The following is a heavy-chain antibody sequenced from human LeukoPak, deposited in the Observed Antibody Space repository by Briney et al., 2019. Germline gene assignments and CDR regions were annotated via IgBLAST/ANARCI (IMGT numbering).Heavy chain of an antibody. CDR2: IRSKAYGGTT. CDR1: GFTFSSYE. J-gene: IGHJ4*02. Sequence: GGSLRLSCVASGFTFSSYEMNWVRQAPGKGLEWVGFIRSKAYGGTTEYAASVKGRFTISRDDSKSIAYLQMNSLKTEDTAVYYCTRASYSSGMYWGQGTLVTVSS. V-gene: IGHV3-49*04. D-gene: IGHD6-19*01. CDR3: TRASYSSGMY.